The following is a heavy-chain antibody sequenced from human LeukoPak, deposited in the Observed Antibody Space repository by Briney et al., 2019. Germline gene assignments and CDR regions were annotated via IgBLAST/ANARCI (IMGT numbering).Heavy chain of an antibody. J-gene: IGHJ5*02. D-gene: IGHD6-19*01. Sequence: SQTLSLTCAISGDSVSSNSAAWNWIRQSPSRRLEWLGRTYYRSKWFNDYAVSVKSRITINPDTSKNQFSLQLNSVTPEDTAMYYCASSGWYSTPNWFDPWGQGTLVIVSS. V-gene: IGHV6-1*01. CDR1: GDSVSSNSAA. CDR3: ASSGWYSTPNWFDP. CDR2: TYYRSKWFN.